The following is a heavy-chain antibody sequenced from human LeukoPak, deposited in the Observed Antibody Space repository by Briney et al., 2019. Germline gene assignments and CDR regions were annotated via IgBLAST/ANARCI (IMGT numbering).Heavy chain of an antibody. J-gene: IGHJ3*02. CDR1: GYTFTSYD. CDR2: MNPNSGNT. Sequence: ASVKVSCKASGYTFTSYDINWVRQATGQGLEWMGWMNPNSGNTGYAQKFQGRVTITRNTSISTAYMELSSLRSEDTAVYYCARGRETQENVLLWFGELFEASGAFDIWGQGTMVTVSS. D-gene: IGHD3-10*01. V-gene: IGHV1-8*03. CDR3: ARGRETQENVLLWFGELFEASGAFDI.